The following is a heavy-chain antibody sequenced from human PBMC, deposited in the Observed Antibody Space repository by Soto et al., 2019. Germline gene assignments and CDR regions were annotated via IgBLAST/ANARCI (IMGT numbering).Heavy chain of an antibody. V-gene: IGHV4-59*08. Sequence: SETLSLTCTVSGGSISSYYWSWIRQPPGKGLEWIGYIYYSGSTNYNPSLKSRVTISVDTSKNQFSLNLSSVTAADTAVYYCARLAYDANGFNVYGDDGFVLWGQGTMLTVSS. CDR1: GGSISSYY. D-gene: IGHD3-22*01. CDR2: IYYSGST. J-gene: IGHJ3*01. CDR3: ARLAYDANGFNVYGDDGFVL.